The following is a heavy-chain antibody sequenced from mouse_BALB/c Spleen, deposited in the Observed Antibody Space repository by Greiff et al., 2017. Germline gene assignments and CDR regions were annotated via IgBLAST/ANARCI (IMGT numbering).Heavy chain of an antibody. D-gene: IGHD1-1*02. CDR1: GFTFSDYY. V-gene: IGHV5-4*02. CDR2: ISDGGSYT. Sequence: EVMLVESGGGLVKPGGSLKLSCAASGFTFSDYYMYWVRQTPEKRLEWVATISDGGSYTYYPDSVKGRFTISRDNAKNNLYLQMSSLKSEDTAMYYCARDGNYAMDYWGQGTSVTGSS. J-gene: IGHJ4*01. CDR3: ARDGNYAMDY.